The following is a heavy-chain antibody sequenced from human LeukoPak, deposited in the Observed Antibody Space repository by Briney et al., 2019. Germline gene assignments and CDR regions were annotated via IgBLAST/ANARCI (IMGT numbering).Heavy chain of an antibody. Sequence: PGGSLILSCAASGXTFSSYWVQWARQAPGKGLEWVVVRWTDGSNKYYADSVKGRFTISRDNSKNTLYLQMNSLRAEDTAVYYCASSNPQDNAVLFDYWGQGTLVTVSS. D-gene: IGHD1-1*01. V-gene: IGHV3-33*08. CDR2: RWTDGSNK. CDR3: ASSNPQDNAVLFDY. CDR1: GXTFSSYW. J-gene: IGHJ4*02.